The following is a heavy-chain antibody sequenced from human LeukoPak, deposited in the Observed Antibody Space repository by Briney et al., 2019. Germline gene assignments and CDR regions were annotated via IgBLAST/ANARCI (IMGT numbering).Heavy chain of an antibody. D-gene: IGHD3-16*01. V-gene: IGHV4-59*01. J-gene: IGHJ4*02. Sequence: SETLSLTCTVSGGSISSYYWSWIRQPPGKVLEWIGYIYYSGSTNYNPSLKSRVTISVDTSKNQFSLKLSSVTAADTAVYYCARSSSLIDYFDYWGQGTLVTVSS. CDR3: ARSSSLIDYFDY. CDR1: GGSISSYY. CDR2: IYYSGST.